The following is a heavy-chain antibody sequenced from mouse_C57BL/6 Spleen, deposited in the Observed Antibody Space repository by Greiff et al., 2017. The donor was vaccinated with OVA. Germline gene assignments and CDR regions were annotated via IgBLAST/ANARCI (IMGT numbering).Heavy chain of an antibody. CDR3: TRVKNSNSPGYFDV. V-gene: IGHV5-9-1*02. CDR1: GFTFSSYA. J-gene: IGHJ1*03. CDR2: ISSGGDYI. Sequence: EVKLVESGEGLVKPGGSLKLSCAASGFTFSSYAMSWVRQTPEKRLEWVAYISSGGDYIYYADTVKGRFTISRDNARNTLYLQMSSLKSEDTAMYYCTRVKNSNSPGYFDVWGTGTTVTVSS. D-gene: IGHD2-5*01.